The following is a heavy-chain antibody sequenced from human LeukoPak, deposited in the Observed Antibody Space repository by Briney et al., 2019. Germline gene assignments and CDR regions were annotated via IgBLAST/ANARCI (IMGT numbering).Heavy chain of an antibody. CDR2: TYYRSKWYN. V-gene: IGHV6-1*01. CDR3: ASATRRIGWGFEY. D-gene: IGHD3-16*01. Sequence: SQTLSLTCAISGDSFSSNSAAWNWIRQSPSRGLEWLVRTYYRSKWYNDYAVSVKSRITINPDTSKNQFSLQLNSVTPEDTAVYYCASATRRIGWGFEYWGQGNLVTVSS. J-gene: IGHJ4*02. CDR1: GDSFSSNSAA.